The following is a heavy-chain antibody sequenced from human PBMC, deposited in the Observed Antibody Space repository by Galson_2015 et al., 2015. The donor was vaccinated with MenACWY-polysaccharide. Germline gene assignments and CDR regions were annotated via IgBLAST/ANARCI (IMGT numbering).Heavy chain of an antibody. D-gene: IGHD3-10*01. V-gene: IGHV1-46*01. CDR3: ARNAASGLDH. CDR2: INPSGGNT. Sequence: SLKVSCKASGYTFTNYCIHWVRQAPGKGLEWLGFINPSGGNTNYAEKVQGTVTMTRDTSTGTVYVDLSSLRSEDTAVYYCARNAASGLDHWGHGTLVTVSS. CDR1: GYTFTNYC. J-gene: IGHJ4*01.